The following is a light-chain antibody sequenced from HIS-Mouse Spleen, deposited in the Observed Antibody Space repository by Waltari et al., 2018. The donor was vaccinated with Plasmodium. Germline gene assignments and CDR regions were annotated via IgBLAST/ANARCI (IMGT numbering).Light chain of an antibody. CDR1: QSVSSSY. J-gene: IGKJ1*01. CDR2: GAS. CDR3: QQYGSSPRT. V-gene: IGKV3-20*01. Sequence: ELVLTHSPGTLSLSPGDRATLPCRASQSVSSSYLAWYQQKPGQAPRLLIYGASSRATGIPDRFSGSGSGTDFTLTISRLEPEDFAVYYCQQYGSSPRTFGQGTKVEIK.